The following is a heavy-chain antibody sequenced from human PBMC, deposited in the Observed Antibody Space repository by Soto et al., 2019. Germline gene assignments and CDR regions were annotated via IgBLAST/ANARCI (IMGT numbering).Heavy chain of an antibody. V-gene: IGHV3-30*03. CDR1: GFTFSSYG. D-gene: IGHD1-26*01. CDR2: ISYDGSNK. J-gene: IGHJ4*02. Sequence: QVQLVESGGGVVQPGRSLRLSCAASGFTFSSYGMHWVRQAPGKGLEWVAVISYDGSNKYYADSVKGRFTISRDNSKNTLYLQMNSLRAADTAVSSCARSPYSVSYLAYFDYWGQGTLVTVSS. CDR3: ARSPYSVSYLAYFDY.